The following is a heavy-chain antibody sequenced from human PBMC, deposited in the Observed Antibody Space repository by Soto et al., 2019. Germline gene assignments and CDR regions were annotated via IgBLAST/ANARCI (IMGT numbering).Heavy chain of an antibody. CDR3: ALMTTVTEEYFQH. D-gene: IGHD4-17*01. CDR2: ISAYNGNT. V-gene: IGHV1-18*01. Sequence: GASVKVSCKASGYTFTSYGISWVRQAPGQGLEWMGWISAYNGNTNYAQKLQGSVTMTTDTSTSTAYMELRSLRSDDTAVYYCALMTTVTEEYFQHWGQGTLVTVSS. CDR1: GYTFTSYG. J-gene: IGHJ1*01.